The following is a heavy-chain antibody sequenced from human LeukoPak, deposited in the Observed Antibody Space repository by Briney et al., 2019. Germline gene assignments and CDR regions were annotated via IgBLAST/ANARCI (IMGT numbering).Heavy chain of an antibody. D-gene: IGHD1-26*01. Sequence: GGSLRLSCAASGFTFSSYAMSWVRQAPGKGLEWVSAISGGGGSTYYADSVKGRFTISRDNSKNTLYLQMNSLRAEDTAVYYCAKNIVGATTPFDYWGQGTLVTVSS. CDR2: ISGGGGST. CDR1: GFTFSSYA. J-gene: IGHJ4*02. CDR3: AKNIVGATTPFDY. V-gene: IGHV3-23*01.